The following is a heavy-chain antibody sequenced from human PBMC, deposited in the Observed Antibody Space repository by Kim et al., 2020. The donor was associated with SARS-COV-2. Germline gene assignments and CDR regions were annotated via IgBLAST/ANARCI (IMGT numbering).Heavy chain of an antibody. D-gene: IGHD5-18*01. CDR2: INHSGST. Sequence: SETLSLTCAVYGGSFSGYYWSWIRQPPGKGLEWIGEINHSGSTNYNPSLKSRVTIAVDTSKHQFSLKLSSVTAADTTVYYCASLRGSGYSYGTGDYWGQGTLVTVSS. J-gene: IGHJ4*02. CDR1: GGSFSGYY. CDR3: ASLRGSGYSYGTGDY. V-gene: IGHV4-34*01.